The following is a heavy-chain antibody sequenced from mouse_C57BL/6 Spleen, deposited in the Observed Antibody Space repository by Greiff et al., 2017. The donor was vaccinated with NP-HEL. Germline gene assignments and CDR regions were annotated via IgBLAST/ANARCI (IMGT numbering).Heavy chain of an antibody. D-gene: IGHD2-2*01. CDR1: GFNIKDYY. J-gene: IGHJ2*01. V-gene: IGHV14-2*01. CDR2: IDPKDGET. CDR3: AREGGPITYGYFFDY. Sequence: EVQLQESGAELVKPGASVKLSCTASGFNIKDYYMHWVKQRPGQGLEWIGSIDPKDGETKYTPKFQGKATITADTSSNTAYLQRSSLTSEDTAVYHCAREGGPITYGYFFDYWGQGTTLTVSS.